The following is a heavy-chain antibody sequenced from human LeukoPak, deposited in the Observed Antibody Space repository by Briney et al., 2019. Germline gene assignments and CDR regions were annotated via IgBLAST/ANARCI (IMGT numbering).Heavy chain of an antibody. CDR2: ISSSSSYI. Sequence: GGSLRLSCAASGFTFSSYSMNWVRQAPGKGLEWVSSISSSSSYIYYADSVKGRFTISRDNAKNSLYLQMNSLRAEDTAVYYCASFGYSSYYYMDVWGKGTTVTVSS. CDR1: GFTFSSYS. CDR3: ASFGYSSYYYMDV. J-gene: IGHJ6*03. V-gene: IGHV3-21*01. D-gene: IGHD5-18*01.